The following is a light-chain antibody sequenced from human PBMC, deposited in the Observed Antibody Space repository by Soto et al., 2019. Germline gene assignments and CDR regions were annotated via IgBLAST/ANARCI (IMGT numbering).Light chain of an antibody. CDR1: QSVSNNY. J-gene: IGKJ1*01. V-gene: IGKV3-20*01. CDR3: QQYNSYST. CDR2: GAS. Sequence: EIVLTQSPGTLSLAPGERATLSCRASQSVSNNYLAWYQQKPGQAPRLLIYGASNRATGIPDRFSGSGSGTEFTLTISSLQPDDFATYYCQQYNSYSTFGQGTKVDI.